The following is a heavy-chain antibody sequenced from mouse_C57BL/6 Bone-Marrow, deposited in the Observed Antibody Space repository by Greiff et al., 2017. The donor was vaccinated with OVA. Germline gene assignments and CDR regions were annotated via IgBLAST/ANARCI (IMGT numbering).Heavy chain of an antibody. CDR1: EYEFPSHD. CDR2: INSDGGST. V-gene: IGHV5-2*01. J-gene: IGHJ2*01. Sequence: EVKLMESGGGLVQPGESLKLSCESNEYEFPSHDMSWVRKTPEKRLELVAAINSDGGSTYYPDTMERRFIISRDNTKKTLYLQMSSLRSEDTALYYCARRGHYYGSSYDDYWGQGTTLTVSS. CDR3: ARRGHYYGSSYDDY. D-gene: IGHD1-1*01.